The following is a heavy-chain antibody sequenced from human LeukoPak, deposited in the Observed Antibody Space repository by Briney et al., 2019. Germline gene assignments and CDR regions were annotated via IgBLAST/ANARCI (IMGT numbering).Heavy chain of an antibody. CDR2: IFHSGNT. Sequence: SETLSLTCAVSGCSISSGYYWGWVRQPPGKGLEWIGAIFHSGNTYYSPSLKSRVTISIDTSKNQFSLRLRSVTVADTAVYYCARDGKESRGPIDYWGQGTLVTVSS. CDR1: GCSISSGYY. CDR3: ARDGKESRGPIDY. J-gene: IGHJ4*02. V-gene: IGHV4-38-2*02. D-gene: IGHD1-1*01.